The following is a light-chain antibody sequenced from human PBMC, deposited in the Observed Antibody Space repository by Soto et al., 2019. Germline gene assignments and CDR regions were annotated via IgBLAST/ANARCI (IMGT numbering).Light chain of an antibody. Sequence: ALTQPRSVSGSPGQSVTISCTGTSSDVGGYNYVSWYQQHPGKAPKLMIYDVSKRPSGVPDRFSGSKSGNTASLTISGLQAEDEADYYCCSYAGSYVVFGGGTKLTVL. V-gene: IGLV2-11*01. J-gene: IGLJ2*01. CDR3: CSYAGSYVV. CDR1: SSDVGGYNY. CDR2: DVS.